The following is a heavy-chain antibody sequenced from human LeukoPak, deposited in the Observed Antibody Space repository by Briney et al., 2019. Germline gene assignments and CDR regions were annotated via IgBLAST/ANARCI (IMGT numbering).Heavy chain of an antibody. CDR1: GFTFSSYW. J-gene: IGHJ3*01. CDR3: AIEISRLVIHAFDL. Sequence: GGSLRLSCAASGFTFSSYWMSWVRQAPGKGLEWVANIKQDGSEKYYVDSVKGRFTISRDNAKNTVYLQMNSLSTEDTAVYYCAIEISRLVIHAFDLWGQGTMVTVSS. V-gene: IGHV3-7*01. D-gene: IGHD3-9*01. CDR2: IKQDGSEK.